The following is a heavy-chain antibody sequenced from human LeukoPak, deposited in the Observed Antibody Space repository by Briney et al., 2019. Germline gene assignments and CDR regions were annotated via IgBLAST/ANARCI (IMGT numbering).Heavy chain of an antibody. D-gene: IGHD2-15*01. CDR3: ARDNALDSYCSGGSCFKNAFDI. J-gene: IGHJ3*02. Sequence: GGSLRLSCAASGFTFSSYEMNWVRQAPGKGLEWVSYISSSGSTIYYADSVKGRFTISRDNAKNSLYLQMNSLGAEDTAVYYCARDNALDSYCSGGSCFKNAFDIWGQGTMVTVSS. CDR2: ISSSGSTI. V-gene: IGHV3-48*03. CDR1: GFTFSSYE.